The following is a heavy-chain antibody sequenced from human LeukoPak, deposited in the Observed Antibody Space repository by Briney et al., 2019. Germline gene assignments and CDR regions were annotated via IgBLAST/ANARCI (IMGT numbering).Heavy chain of an antibody. J-gene: IGHJ3*02. V-gene: IGHV4-4*07. D-gene: IGHD6-19*01. CDR1: GGSISSYY. CDR3: ARGGQWLVLDAFDI. CDR2: IHTSGST. Sequence: SETLSLTCTVSGGSISSYYWSWIRQPAGKGLEWIGRIHTSGSTNYNPSLKSRVTISVDKSKNQFSLKLSSVTAADTAVYYCARGGQWLVLDAFDIWGQGTMVTVSS.